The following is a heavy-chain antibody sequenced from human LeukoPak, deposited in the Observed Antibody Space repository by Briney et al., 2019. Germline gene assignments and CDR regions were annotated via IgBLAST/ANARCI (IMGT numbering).Heavy chain of an antibody. Sequence: GRPLRLSCAASGFAFSSYAMSWVRQAPGTGLGWVSVIGGSSGTTYYADSVKGRFTISRDNSKNTLYLQMNSLRAEDTAVYYCAKGGWGIAVNYWGQGTLVTVSS. V-gene: IGHV3-23*01. CDR2: IGGSSGTT. CDR3: AKGGWGIAVNY. J-gene: IGHJ4*02. D-gene: IGHD6-19*01. CDR1: GFAFSSYA.